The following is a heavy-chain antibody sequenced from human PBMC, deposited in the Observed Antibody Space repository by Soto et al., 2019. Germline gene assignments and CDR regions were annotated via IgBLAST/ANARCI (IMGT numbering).Heavy chain of an antibody. V-gene: IGHV3-23*01. CDR3: AKEATGYSSSWYYYYYGMDV. CDR1: GFTFSSYA. D-gene: IGHD6-13*01. J-gene: IGHJ6*02. CDR2: ISGSGGST. Sequence: LSLTCAASGFTFSSYAMSWVRQAPGKGLEWVSAISGSGGSTYYADSVKGRFTISRDNSKNTLYLQMNSLRAEDTAVYYCAKEATGYSSSWYYYYYGMDVWGQGTTVTVSS.